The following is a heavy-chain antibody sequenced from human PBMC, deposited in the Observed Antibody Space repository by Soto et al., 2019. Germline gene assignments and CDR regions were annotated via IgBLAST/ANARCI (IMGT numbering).Heavy chain of an antibody. Sequence: QMQLVESGGGVVQPGRSLRLSCVASGFSFSNHGVHWVRQAPGKGLEWVAVISYDGSNKDYVESVKGRFTMSRDNSKNTLYLRINSMRVEGTGVFYCARNSRATVAGAADYWGQGTLVTVSS. CDR1: GFSFSNHG. CDR3: ARNSRATVAGAADY. D-gene: IGHD6-19*01. V-gene: IGHV3-30*03. J-gene: IGHJ4*02. CDR2: ISYDGSNK.